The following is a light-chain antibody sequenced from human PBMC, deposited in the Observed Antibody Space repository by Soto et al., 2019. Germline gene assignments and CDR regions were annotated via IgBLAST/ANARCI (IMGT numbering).Light chain of an antibody. CDR2: DVN. Sequence: QSVLTQPPSVSGSPGQSVAISCTGTSSDVGSSNGVSWYQQPPGTAPKLMIYDVNNRPSGVPDRFSGSKSDNTASLTISGLQAEDEADYYCSSYTSSNTYVFGTGTKLTVL. J-gene: IGLJ1*01. CDR1: SSDVGSSNG. V-gene: IGLV2-18*02. CDR3: SSYTSSNTYV.